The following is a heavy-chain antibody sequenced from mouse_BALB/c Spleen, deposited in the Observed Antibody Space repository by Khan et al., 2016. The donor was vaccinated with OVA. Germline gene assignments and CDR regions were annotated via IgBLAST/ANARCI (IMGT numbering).Heavy chain of an antibody. V-gene: IGHV2-3*01. CDR3: AKFTPDYYSMDY. D-gene: IGHD1-1*01. J-gene: IGHJ4*01. Sequence: VKLLESGPGLVAPSQSLSITCTASGFSLTSYGVSWVRQPPGKGLEWLGVIWGDGSTNYHSAIISRLSISTDNSKGQVFLKLNSLQTDDTATYYCAKFTPDYYSMDYWGQGTSVTVSS. CDR2: IWGDGST. CDR1: GFSLTSYG.